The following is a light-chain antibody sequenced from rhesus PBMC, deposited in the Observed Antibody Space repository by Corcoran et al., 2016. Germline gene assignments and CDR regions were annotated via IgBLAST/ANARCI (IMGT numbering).Light chain of an antibody. V-gene: IGKV1-38*01. CDR3: QQRNSYPLT. CDR2: DAS. Sequence: DIQLTQSPSSLSASVGDRVTITCRASQGISSYLAWYQQKSGKAPKLLTYDASNLHSGVPSRFIGSGSGTEFTLTISSLQPEDFATYYCQQRNSYPLTFGGGTKVEIK. J-gene: IGKJ4*01. CDR1: QGISSY.